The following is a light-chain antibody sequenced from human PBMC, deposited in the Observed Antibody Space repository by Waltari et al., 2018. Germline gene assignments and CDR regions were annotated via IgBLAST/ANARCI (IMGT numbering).Light chain of an antibody. Sequence: EVVMTQSPATLSVSPGERATLSCRASQSVSSSLPWYQQKPGQAPRLLIYGASTRATNIPARFSGSGSGTEFTLTISSLQSEDFAVYYCQQYNNWWTFGQGTKVEI. CDR3: QQYNNWWT. CDR1: QSVSSS. CDR2: GAS. J-gene: IGKJ1*01. V-gene: IGKV3-15*01.